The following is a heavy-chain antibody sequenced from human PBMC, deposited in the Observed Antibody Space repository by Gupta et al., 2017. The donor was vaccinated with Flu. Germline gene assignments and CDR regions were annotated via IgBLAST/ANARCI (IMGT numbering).Heavy chain of an antibody. J-gene: IGHJ4*02. V-gene: IGHV1-2*02. CDR2: INPNNGGT. CDR3: ARRGSYFDY. Sequence: MHWVRQAPGQGLEWMGWINPNNGGTYYAQKFQGRVTMTGDTSITTVYMELSNLRSDDTAIYYWARRGSYFDYWGQGTLVTVSS.